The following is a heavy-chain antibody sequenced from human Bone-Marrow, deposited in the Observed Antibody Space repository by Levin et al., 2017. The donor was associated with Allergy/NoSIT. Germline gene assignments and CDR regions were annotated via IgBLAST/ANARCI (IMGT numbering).Heavy chain of an antibody. CDR2: ISPYNGDT. Sequence: ASVKVSCRASGYTFTFYGISWVRQAPGQGREWMGWISPYNGDTNYAQKLQGRVTMTTDTSTNIAYMELRSLRSDDTAVYYCARENAGPSDLWSGYRGFDYWGQGTLVTVSS. V-gene: IGHV1-18*01. J-gene: IGHJ4*02. D-gene: IGHD3-3*01. CDR1: GYTFTFYG. CDR3: ARENAGPSDLWSGYRGFDY.